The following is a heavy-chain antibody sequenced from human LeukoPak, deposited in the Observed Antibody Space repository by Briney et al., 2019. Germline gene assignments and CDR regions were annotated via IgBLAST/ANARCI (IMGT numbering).Heavy chain of an antibody. Sequence: AGGSLRLSCAASGFTLRSYTMNWVRQAPGKGLEWVSLISWDGGSTYYADSVKGRFTISRDNSKNSLYLQMNSLRAEDTALYYCAKDYFVSGSYIGYFDYWGQGTLVTVSS. V-gene: IGHV3-43D*03. CDR1: GFTLRSYT. D-gene: IGHD3-10*01. J-gene: IGHJ4*02. CDR3: AKDYFVSGSYIGYFDY. CDR2: ISWDGGST.